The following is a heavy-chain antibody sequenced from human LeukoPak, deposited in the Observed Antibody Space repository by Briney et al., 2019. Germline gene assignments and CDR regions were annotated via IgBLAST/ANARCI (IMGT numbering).Heavy chain of an antibody. CDR1: GFTFSSYW. D-gene: IGHD2-21*02. V-gene: IGHV3-74*01. J-gene: IGHJ6*02. Sequence: GGSLRLSCAASGFTFSSYWMHWVRQAPGKGLVWVSRINSDGSSTSYADSVKGRFTISRDNAKNTLYLQMNSLRAGDTAVYYCARGREHTVVVTAYLGLDVWGQGTTVTVSS. CDR3: ARGREHTVVVTAYLGLDV. CDR2: INSDGSST.